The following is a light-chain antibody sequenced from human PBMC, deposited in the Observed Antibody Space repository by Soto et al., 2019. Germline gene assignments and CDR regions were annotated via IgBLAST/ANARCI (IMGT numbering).Light chain of an antibody. Sequence: DIQMTQSPSSLSASVGDRVTITCQASQDISNYLNWYQQKPGKAPKLLIYDASNLETGVPSRFSGSGSGTDFPFTISSLHPEDIATYYCQQYDNLPRFGGGTKVEIK. J-gene: IGKJ4*02. CDR1: QDISNY. CDR3: QQYDNLPR. V-gene: IGKV1-33*01. CDR2: DAS.